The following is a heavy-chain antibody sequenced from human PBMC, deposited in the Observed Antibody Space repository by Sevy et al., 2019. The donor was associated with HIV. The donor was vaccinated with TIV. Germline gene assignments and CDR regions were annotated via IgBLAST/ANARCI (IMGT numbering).Heavy chain of an antibody. Sequence: GGSLRLSCAASGFTFSSYSMNWVRQAPGKGLEWVSSISSSSSYIYYADSVKGRFTISRDNAKNSLYLQMNSLRAEDTDVYYCARDRDLGFGELFPYYYYGMDVWGQGTTVTVSS. CDR2: ISSSSSYI. V-gene: IGHV3-21*01. J-gene: IGHJ6*02. CDR3: ARDRDLGFGELFPYYYYGMDV. D-gene: IGHD3-10*01. CDR1: GFTFSSYS.